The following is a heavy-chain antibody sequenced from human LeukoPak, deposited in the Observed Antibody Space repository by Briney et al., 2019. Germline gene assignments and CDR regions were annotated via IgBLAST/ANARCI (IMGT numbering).Heavy chain of an antibody. J-gene: IGHJ4*02. CDR2: ISSSSSTI. V-gene: IGHV3-48*04. CDR3: AKAYSYGVNGYFDY. D-gene: IGHD5-18*01. Sequence: GGSLRLSCAASGFTFSSYSMNWVRQAPGKGLEWVSYISSSSSTIYYADSVKGRFTISRDNAKNSLYLQMNSLRAEDMALYYCAKAYSYGVNGYFDYWGQGTLVTVSS. CDR1: GFTFSSYS.